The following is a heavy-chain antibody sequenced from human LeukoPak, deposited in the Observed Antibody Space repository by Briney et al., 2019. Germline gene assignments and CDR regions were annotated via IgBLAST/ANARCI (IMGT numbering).Heavy chain of an antibody. CDR2: IYYSGST. Sequence: SETLSLTCTVSGGSISSSSYYWGWIRQPPGKGLEWIGSIYYSGSTYYNPSLKSRVTISVDTSKNQLSLKLSSVTAADTAVYYCARDTYDSSGYYPAYAFDIWGQGTMVTVSS. D-gene: IGHD3-22*01. V-gene: IGHV4-39*07. CDR3: ARDTYDSSGYYPAYAFDI. J-gene: IGHJ3*02. CDR1: GGSISSSSYY.